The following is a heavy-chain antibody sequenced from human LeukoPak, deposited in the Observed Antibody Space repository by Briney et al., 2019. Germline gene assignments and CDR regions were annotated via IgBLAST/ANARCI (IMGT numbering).Heavy chain of an antibody. CDR3: ARYCSGGSCFGNNWFDP. V-gene: IGHV4-38-2*02. D-gene: IGHD2-15*01. Sequence: SETLSLTCTVSGYSISSGYYWGWIRQPPGKGLEWIGSIYHSGSTYYNPSLKSRVTISVDTSKNQFSLKLSSVTAADTAVYYCARYCSGGSCFGNNWFDPWGQGTLVTVSS. CDR1: GYSISSGYY. J-gene: IGHJ5*02. CDR2: IYHSGST.